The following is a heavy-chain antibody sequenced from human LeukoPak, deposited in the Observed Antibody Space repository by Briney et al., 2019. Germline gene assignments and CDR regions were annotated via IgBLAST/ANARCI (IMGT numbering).Heavy chain of an antibody. CDR3: ARDNDWAFDF. J-gene: IGHJ4*02. CDR1: GFTFSNYV. CDR2: INHNAKTI. V-gene: IGHV3-48*02. D-gene: IGHD3-9*01. Sequence: PGGSLRPSCAAPGFTFSNYVMSWVRQAPGKGLEWVSYINHNAKTIYYADSVKGRFTISRDNAKNSLYLQMNSLRDEDTAVYYCARDNDWAFDFWGQGTLVTVSS.